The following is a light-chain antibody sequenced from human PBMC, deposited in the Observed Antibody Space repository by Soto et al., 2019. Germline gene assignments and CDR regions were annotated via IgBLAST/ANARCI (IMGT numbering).Light chain of an antibody. J-gene: IGKJ4*01. CDR1: QSVSST. Sequence: EIVMTQSPATLSMSPGERATLSCRASQSVSSTLAWYQQKPGQAPRLLIYGASTRATGIPARFSGSGSGTEFPLTSSSLQSEDFEVYYCQQYNNWPPLTFGGGTKVEIK. CDR3: QQYNNWPPLT. CDR2: GAS. V-gene: IGKV3-15*01.